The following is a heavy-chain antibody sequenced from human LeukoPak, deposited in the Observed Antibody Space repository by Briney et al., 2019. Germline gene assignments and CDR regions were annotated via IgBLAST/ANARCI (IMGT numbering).Heavy chain of an antibody. D-gene: IGHD4-17*01. V-gene: IGHV3-30*02. CDR3: ARDHDYGDYGFSFDY. CDR2: IRYDGSNK. J-gene: IGHJ4*02. CDR1: GFTFSSYG. Sequence: GGSLRLSCAASGFTFSSYGMHWVRQAPGKGLEWVAFIRYDGSNKYYADSVKGRFTISRDNSKNTLYLQMNSLRAEDTAVYYCARDHDYGDYGFSFDYWGQGTLVTVSS.